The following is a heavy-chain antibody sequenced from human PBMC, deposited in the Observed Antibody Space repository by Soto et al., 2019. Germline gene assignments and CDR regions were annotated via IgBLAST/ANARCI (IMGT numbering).Heavy chain of an antibody. CDR1: GFTFNSYG. V-gene: IGHV3-30*18. Sequence: QVQLVESGGGVVQPGRSLRLSCAASGFTFNSYGIHWVRQAPGKGLEWVAVISHDGSKTNYADSVKGRVTISRDNSKDTVYLERISLRAEDTAVYYCAKDTYYYSSSDYYGFDSWGQGTLVIVSS. CDR3: AKDTYYYSSSDYYGFDS. CDR2: ISHDGSKT. J-gene: IGHJ4*02. D-gene: IGHD3-22*01.